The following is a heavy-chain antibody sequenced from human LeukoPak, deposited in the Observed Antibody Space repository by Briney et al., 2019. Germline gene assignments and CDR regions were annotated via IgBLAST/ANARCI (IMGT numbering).Heavy chain of an antibody. CDR3: ATGIAAAVGSVTSY. J-gene: IGHJ4*02. CDR1: GFTFRNYW. D-gene: IGHD6-13*01. Sequence: GGSLRLSCAASGFTFRNYWMLWVRQAPGKGLACVSRINDAGSSATYADSVQGRFTISRDNSKNTLYLQMNTLRAEDTAVYYCATGIAAAVGSVTSYWGQGTLVTVSS. V-gene: IGHV3-74*01. CDR2: INDAGSSA.